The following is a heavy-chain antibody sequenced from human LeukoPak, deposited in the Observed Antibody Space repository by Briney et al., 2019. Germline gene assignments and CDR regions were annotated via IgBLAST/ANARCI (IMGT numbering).Heavy chain of an antibody. CDR2: INHSGST. V-gene: IGHV4-34*01. Sequence: PSGALSLTCVVYGGSFSRYYWSWIGPPPGKGLEWIGEINHSGSTNYNPSLKSRVTISVDTTKHQFPLKLSSVTAADTAVYYCARHGPHSGYPFDYWGQGTLVTVSS. D-gene: IGHD5-12*01. CDR3: ARHGPHSGYPFDY. CDR1: GGSFSRYY. J-gene: IGHJ4*02.